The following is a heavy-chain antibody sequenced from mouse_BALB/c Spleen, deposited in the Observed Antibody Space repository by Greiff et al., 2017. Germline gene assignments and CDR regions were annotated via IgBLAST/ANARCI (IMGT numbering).Heavy chain of an antibody. D-gene: IGHD2-12*01. Sequence: VQLQQSGPELVKPGASVKISCKASGYAFSSSWMNWVKQRPGQGLEWIGRIYPGDGDTNYNGKFKGKATLTADKSSSTAYMQLSSLTSVDSAVYFCAREHDDYAMDYWGQGTSVTVSS. CDR1: GYAFSSSW. CDR3: AREHDDYAMDY. CDR2: IYPGDGDT. J-gene: IGHJ4*01. V-gene: IGHV1-82*01.